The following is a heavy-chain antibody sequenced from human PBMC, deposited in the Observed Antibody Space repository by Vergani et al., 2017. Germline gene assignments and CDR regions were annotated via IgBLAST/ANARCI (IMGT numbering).Heavy chain of an antibody. CDR2: IYYSGST. Sequence: QVQLQESGPGLVKPSQTLSLTCTVSGGSISSCDYYWGWIRPPPGKGLEWIGYIYYSGSTYYNPSLKSRVTRSLDTSKNQFPLKLSSVTAADTAVYYCARARAFSGVDYYDGMDVGGQGTTVTAS. CDR1: GGSISSCDYY. CDR3: ARARAFSGVDYYDGMDV. J-gene: IGHJ6*02. D-gene: IGHD2/OR15-2a*01. V-gene: IGHV4-30-4*01.